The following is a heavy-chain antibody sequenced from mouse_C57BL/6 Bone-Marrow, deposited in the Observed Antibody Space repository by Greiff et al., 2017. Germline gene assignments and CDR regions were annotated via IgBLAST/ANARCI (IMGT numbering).Heavy chain of an antibody. CDR2: IWSGGST. V-gene: IGHV2-4*01. D-gene: IGHD2-1*01. J-gene: IGHJ4*01. CDR3: ANHYYGNYPRAMDY. Sequence: VQLQESGPGLVQPSQSLSITCTVSGFSLTRYGVHWVRQPPGKGLEWLGVIWSGGSTDYNAAFISRLSISKDNSKSQVFFKMNSLQADDTAIYYCANHYYGNYPRAMDYWGQGTSVTVSS. CDR1: GFSLTRYG.